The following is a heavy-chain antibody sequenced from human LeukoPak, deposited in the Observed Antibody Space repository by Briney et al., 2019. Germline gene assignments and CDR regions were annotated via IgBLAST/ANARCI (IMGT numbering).Heavy chain of an antibody. V-gene: IGHV3-72*01. CDR2: SRNKGDSYTT. J-gene: IGHJ4*02. CDR3: ARGNLYFDY. CDR1: GFTFSDHY. Sequence: PGGSLRLPCAASGFTFSDHYMDWVRQAPGKGLEWVGRSRNKGDSYTTEYAASVKGRFTISRDDSKNSLYLQMNSLKTEDTAVYYCARGNLYFDYWGQGTLVTVSS.